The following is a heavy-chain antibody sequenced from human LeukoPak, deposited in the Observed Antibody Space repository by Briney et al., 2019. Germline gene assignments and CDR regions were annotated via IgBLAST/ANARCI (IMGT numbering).Heavy chain of an antibody. D-gene: IGHD3-22*01. V-gene: IGHV1-69*05. CDR2: FIPIFSTA. CDR1: GGTFSSYA. CDR3: ASSYFDSSGYYRQYFFDY. Sequence: SVKVSCKASGGTFSSYALSWVRQAPGQGLEWMGGFIPIFSTANYAQKFQGRVTITTDESTSTASIDLSSLRSEDTAVYYCASSYFDSSGYYRQYFFDYWGQGTLVTVSS. J-gene: IGHJ4*02.